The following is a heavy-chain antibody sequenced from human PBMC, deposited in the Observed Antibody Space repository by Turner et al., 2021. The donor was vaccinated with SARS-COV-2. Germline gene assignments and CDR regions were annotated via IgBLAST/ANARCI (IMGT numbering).Heavy chain of an antibody. Sequence: QLQLQESGPGLVTPSETLSLTCTVSGGSISSSSYYWGWIRQPPGQGLEWIGSIDYSGSTYYNPSHKSRVTISVDTSKNQFSLKLSSVTAADTAVYYWARHPYYYDSSGLYWYFDLWGRGTLVTVSS. CDR1: GGSISSSSYY. CDR3: ARHPYYYDSSGLYWYFDL. D-gene: IGHD3-22*01. CDR2: IDYSGST. J-gene: IGHJ2*01. V-gene: IGHV4-39*01.